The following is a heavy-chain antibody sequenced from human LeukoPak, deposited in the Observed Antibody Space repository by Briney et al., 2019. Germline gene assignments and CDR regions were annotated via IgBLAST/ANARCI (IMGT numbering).Heavy chain of an antibody. CDR2: IYYSGST. CDR1: GGSISSSDYY. J-gene: IGHJ4*02. V-gene: IGHV4-39*07. D-gene: IGHD3-22*01. Sequence: SETLSLTCTVSGGSISSSDYYWGWIRQPPGKGLEWIGSIYYSGSTYSNPSLKSRVTISLDTSKNQFSLKLTSVTAADTAMYYCARGQTGVVVSFDSWGQGTLVTVAS. CDR3: ARGQTGVVVSFDS.